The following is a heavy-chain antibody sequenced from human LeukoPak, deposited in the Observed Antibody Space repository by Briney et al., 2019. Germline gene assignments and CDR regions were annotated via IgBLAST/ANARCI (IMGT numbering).Heavy chain of an antibody. CDR3: ARLRQHLAPIDY. J-gene: IGHJ4*02. Sequence: SETLSLTCTVSGGSISSSTYYWGWIRQPPGRGLEWIGNIYYSGSTYYNPSLKSQVTISVDTSKNQFSLKLTSVTAADTAVYYCARLRQHLAPIDYWGQGTLVTVSS. CDR1: GGSISSSTYY. D-gene: IGHD6-13*01. CDR2: IYYSGST. V-gene: IGHV4-39*01.